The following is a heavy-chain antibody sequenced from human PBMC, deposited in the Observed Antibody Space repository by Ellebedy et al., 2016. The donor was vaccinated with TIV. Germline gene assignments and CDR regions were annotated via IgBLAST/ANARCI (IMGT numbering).Heavy chain of an antibody. J-gene: IGHJ5*02. CDR1: GFNLSDHT. V-gene: IGHV3-48*01. CDR3: ASRLGIGP. CDR2: ISGSAGPI. Sequence: GGSLRLSXAASGFNLSDHTMNWVRQAPGKGLEWVAYISGSAGPIHYADSVKGRFTISRDKVKKLLYLEMNNLRPDDTAVYYCASRLGIGPWGQGTLVTVSS. D-gene: IGHD3-16*01.